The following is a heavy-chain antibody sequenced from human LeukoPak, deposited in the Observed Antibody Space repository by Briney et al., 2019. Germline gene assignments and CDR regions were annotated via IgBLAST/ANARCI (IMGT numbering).Heavy chain of an antibody. CDR3: ATVRDYGDYVDYFDY. CDR1: GGSISSYS. V-gene: IGHV4-59*01. Sequence: SETLSLTCTVSGGSISSYSWSWIRQPPGKGLEWIGYIHYSGSTNYNPSLKSRVTISVDTSNNQFSLKLSSVTAADTAVYYCATVRDYGDYVDYFDYWGQGALVTVSS. D-gene: IGHD4-17*01. J-gene: IGHJ4*02. CDR2: IHYSGST.